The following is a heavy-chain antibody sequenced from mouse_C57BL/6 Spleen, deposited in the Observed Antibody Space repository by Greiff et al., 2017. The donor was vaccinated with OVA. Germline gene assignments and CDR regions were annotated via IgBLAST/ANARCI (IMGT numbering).Heavy chain of an antibody. CDR1: GYTFTSYW. CDR2: IDPSDGAT. Sequence: QVQLQQPGAELVRPGSSVKLSCKASGYTFTSYWMHWVKQRPIQGLEWIGNIDPSDGATNYNQKFKDKATLTVDKSSSTAYMQLSSLTSEDSAVYYCGRLGRDWYFDVWGTGTTVTVSS. J-gene: IGHJ1*03. V-gene: IGHV1-52*01. CDR3: GRLGRDWYFDV.